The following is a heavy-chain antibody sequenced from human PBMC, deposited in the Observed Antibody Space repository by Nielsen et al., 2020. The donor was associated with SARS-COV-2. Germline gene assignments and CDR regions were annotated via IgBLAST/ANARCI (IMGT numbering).Heavy chain of an antibody. CDR2: ISWNSGSI. D-gene: IGHD1-26*01. V-gene: IGHV3-9*01. CDR3: AKNLVGATTGYYGMDV. CDR1: GSTFDDYA. J-gene: IGHJ6*02. Sequence: GGSLRLSCAASGSTFDDYAMHWVRQAPGKGLEWVSGISWNSGSIGYADSVKGRFTISRDNAKNSLYLQMNSLRAEDTALYYCAKNLVGATTGYYGMDVWGQGTTVTVSS.